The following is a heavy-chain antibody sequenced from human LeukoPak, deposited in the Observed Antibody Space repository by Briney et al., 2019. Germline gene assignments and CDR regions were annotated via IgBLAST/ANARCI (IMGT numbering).Heavy chain of an antibody. CDR2: TRNKANSYNT. CDR1: GFTFSDHY. D-gene: IGHD3-10*01. J-gene: IGHJ3*02. CDR3: ARVGSPRSAFDI. V-gene: IGHV3-72*01. Sequence: PGGSLRLSCAASGFTFSDHYMHWVRQAPGKGLEWVGRTRNKANSYNTEYAASVKGRFTISRDDSKNSLYLQMNSLKTEDTAVYYCARVGSPRSAFDIWGQGTMVTVSS.